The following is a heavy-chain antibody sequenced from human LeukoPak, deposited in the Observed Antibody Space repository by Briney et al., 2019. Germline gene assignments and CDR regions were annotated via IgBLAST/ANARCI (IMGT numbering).Heavy chain of an antibody. Sequence: PSQTPPNTCSVSGGASSSGGYYWSWIRQHPGKGLEWIGYIYYSGSTYYNPSLKSRVAISVDTSKNQFSLKLSSVTAADTAVYYCAKSSSHWNDVYYWGQGTLVTVSS. J-gene: IGHJ4*02. CDR2: IYYSGST. CDR1: GGASSSGGYY. V-gene: IGHV4-31*03. D-gene: IGHD1-1*01. CDR3: AKSSSHWNDVYY.